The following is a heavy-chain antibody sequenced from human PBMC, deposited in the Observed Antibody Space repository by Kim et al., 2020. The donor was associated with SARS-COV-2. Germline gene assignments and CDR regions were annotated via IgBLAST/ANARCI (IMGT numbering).Heavy chain of an antibody. CDR3: ARHNIAVAAHYYFDY. Sequence: SETLSLTCTVSGGSISSSSYYWGWIRQPPGKGLEWIGSIYYSGSTYYNPSLKSRVTISVDTSKNQFSLKLSSVTAADTAVYYCARHNIAVAAHYYFDYWGQGTQVTVSS. D-gene: IGHD6-19*01. CDR2: IYYSGST. V-gene: IGHV4-39*01. CDR1: GGSISSSSYY. J-gene: IGHJ4*02.